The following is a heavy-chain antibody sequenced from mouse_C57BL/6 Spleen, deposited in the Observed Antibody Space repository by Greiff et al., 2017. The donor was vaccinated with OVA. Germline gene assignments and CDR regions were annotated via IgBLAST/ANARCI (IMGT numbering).Heavy chain of an antibody. Sequence: EVQLQQSGAELVRPGASVKLSCTASGFNIKDDYMHWVKQRPEQGLEWIGWIDPENGDTEYASKFQGKATITADTSSNTAYLQLSSLTSEDTAVYYCTKGSLLAMDDWGQGTSVTVSS. CDR2: IDPENGDT. V-gene: IGHV14-4*01. J-gene: IGHJ4*01. CDR3: TKGSLLAMDD. CDR1: GFNIKDDY. D-gene: IGHD3-3*01.